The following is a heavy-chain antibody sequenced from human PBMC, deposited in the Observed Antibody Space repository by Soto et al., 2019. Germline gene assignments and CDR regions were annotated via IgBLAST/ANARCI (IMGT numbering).Heavy chain of an antibody. V-gene: IGHV1-46*01. CDR2: INPSGGST. Sequence: ASVKVSCKASGYTFTSYYMHWVRQAPGQGLEWMGIINPSGGSTSYAQKFQGRVTMTRDTSTSTVYMELSSLRSEDTAVYYCARESIESEQLGQIRDAFDIWGQGTMVTVSS. D-gene: IGHD6-13*01. CDR1: GYTFTSYY. CDR3: ARESIESEQLGQIRDAFDI. J-gene: IGHJ3*02.